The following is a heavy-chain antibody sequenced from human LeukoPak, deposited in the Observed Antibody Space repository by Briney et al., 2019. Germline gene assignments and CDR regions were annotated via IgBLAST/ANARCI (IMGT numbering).Heavy chain of an antibody. CDR2: ISSSSSYI. Sequence: TGGSLRLSCAVSGFTVSSNYMSWVRQAPGKGLEWVSSISSSSSYIAYSDSVKGRFTISRDNAKNSLYLQMNSLRAEDTAVFYCARGQWPDFWGQGTLLIVSS. CDR1: GFTVSSNY. V-gene: IGHV3-21*01. D-gene: IGHD6-19*01. J-gene: IGHJ4*02. CDR3: ARGQWPDF.